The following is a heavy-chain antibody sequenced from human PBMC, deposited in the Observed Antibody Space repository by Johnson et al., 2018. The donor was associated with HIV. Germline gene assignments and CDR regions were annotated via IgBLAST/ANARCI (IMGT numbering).Heavy chain of an antibody. J-gene: IGHJ3*02. D-gene: IGHD3-16*01. Sequence: QEKLVESGGGVVQPGRSLRLSCVASGFTFHSYAMHWVRQAPGKGLEWVAVISYDGNNRYYVDSVKGRFTISRDNSKNTLYLQMNSLRAEDAAVYYCAKPPSMGADAFDIWGQGTMVTVSS. CDR3: AKPPSMGADAFDI. CDR2: ISYDGNNR. V-gene: IGHV3-30*18. CDR1: GFTFHSYA.